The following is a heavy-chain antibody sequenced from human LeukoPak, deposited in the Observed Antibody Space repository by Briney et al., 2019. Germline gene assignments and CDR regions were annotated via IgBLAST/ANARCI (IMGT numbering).Heavy chain of an antibody. J-gene: IGHJ4*02. CDR3: ARGGYSYGSY. CDR2: ISSSGSTI. D-gene: IGHD5-18*01. CDR1: GVTFSSHE. Sequence: PGGTLRLSCAASGVTFSSHEMNWVRQAPGKGLEWVSYISSSGSTIYYADSVKGRFTISRDNAKNSLYLQMNSLRAEDTAVYYCARGGYSYGSYWGQGTLVTVSS. V-gene: IGHV3-48*03.